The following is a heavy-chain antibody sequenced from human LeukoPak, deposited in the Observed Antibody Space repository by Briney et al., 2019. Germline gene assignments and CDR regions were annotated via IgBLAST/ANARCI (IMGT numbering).Heavy chain of an antibody. Sequence: SETLSLTCTVSGGSISSHHWSWIRQPPGKGLEWIGYIYYSGSTNYNPSLKSRVTISVDTSKNQFSLKLSSVTAADTAVYYCAREARGGAARGYYYYYYMDVWGKGTTVTVSS. J-gene: IGHJ6*03. V-gene: IGHV4-59*11. CDR2: IYYSGST. D-gene: IGHD6-6*01. CDR3: AREARGGAARGYYYYYYMDV. CDR1: GGSISSHH.